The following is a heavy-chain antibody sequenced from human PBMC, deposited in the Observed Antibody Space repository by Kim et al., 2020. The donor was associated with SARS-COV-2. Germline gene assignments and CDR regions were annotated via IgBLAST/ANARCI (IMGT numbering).Heavy chain of an antibody. J-gene: IGHJ4*02. CDR3: AAYDDVWGSYRY. V-gene: IGHV1-2*02. D-gene: IGHD3-16*02. Sequence: NYAQKFRGRITMTRDTSISTAYMELNSLRSDDTAVYYCAAYDDVWGSYRYWGQGTLVPVSS.